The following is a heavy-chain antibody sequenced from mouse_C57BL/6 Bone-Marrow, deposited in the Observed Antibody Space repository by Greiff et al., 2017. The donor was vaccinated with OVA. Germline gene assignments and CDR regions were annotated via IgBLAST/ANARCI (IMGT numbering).Heavy chain of an antibody. J-gene: IGHJ1*03. V-gene: IGHV5-17*01. CDR3: ARALRRYWYFDV. CDR1: GFTFSDYG. Sequence: DVHLVESGGGLVKPGGSLKLSCAASGFTFSDYGMHWVRQAPEKGLEWVAYISSGSSTIYYADTVKGRFTISRDNAKNTLFLQMTSLRSEDTAMYYCARALRRYWYFDVWGTGTTVTVSS. CDR2: ISSGSSTI.